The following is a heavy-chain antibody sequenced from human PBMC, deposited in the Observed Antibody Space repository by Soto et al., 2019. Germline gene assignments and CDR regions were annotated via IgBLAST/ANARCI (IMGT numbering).Heavy chain of an antibody. V-gene: IGHV3-21*01. D-gene: IGHD6-19*01. Sequence: PGGSLRLSCVASGFTFSRYTMSWVRQAPGKGLEWVSSVTSNSGFISYSDSVKGRFTISRDNSKNTLYLQMNSLRAEDTAVYYCARDQQWLVRFYFDFWGQGTLVTVSS. CDR3: ARDQQWLVRFYFDF. J-gene: IGHJ4*02. CDR1: GFTFSRYT. CDR2: VTSNSGFI.